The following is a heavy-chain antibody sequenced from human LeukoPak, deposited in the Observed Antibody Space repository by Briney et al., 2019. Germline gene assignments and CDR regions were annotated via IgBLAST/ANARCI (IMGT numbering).Heavy chain of an antibody. CDR2: IYPDGSDT. D-gene: IGHD5-18*01. CDR1: GYSFNTYW. J-gene: IGHJ4*02. Sequence: GESLKISGKGSGYSFNTYWIGWVRQMPGKGLEWMGFIYPDGSDTRYSPAFQGQVSISVDKSISTAYLQWRSLEASDTAIYYCARRRYSSGQTEYFDYWGRGTMVTVSS. CDR3: ARRRYSSGQTEYFDY. V-gene: IGHV5-51*01.